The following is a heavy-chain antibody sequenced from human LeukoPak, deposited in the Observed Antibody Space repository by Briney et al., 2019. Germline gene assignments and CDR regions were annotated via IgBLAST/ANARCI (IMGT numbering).Heavy chain of an antibody. CDR1: GCSISSYY. CDR2: IYYSGST. V-gene: IGHV4-59*01. J-gene: IGHJ4*02. CDR3: ARAGLAVAGLADY. Sequence: SETLSLTCTVSGCSISSYYWSWIRQPPGKGLEWIGYIYYSGSTNYNPSLKSRVTISVDTSKNQFSLKLSSVTAADTAVYYCARAGLAVAGLADYWGQGTLVTVSS. D-gene: IGHD6-19*01.